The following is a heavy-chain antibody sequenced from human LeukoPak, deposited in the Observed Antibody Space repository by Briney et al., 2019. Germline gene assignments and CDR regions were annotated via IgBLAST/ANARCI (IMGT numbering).Heavy chain of an antibody. CDR3: ARDSSRSYFDF. Sequence: PSETLSLTCTVSGRPMSSYYWTWIRQPAGRGLEWIGRIYSSGTTDYNPSLKSRVTMSVDTSKNQFSLKLDSVTAADTAVYYCARDSSRSYFDFWGQGTLVTVSS. CDR1: GRPMSSYY. V-gene: IGHV4-4*07. J-gene: IGHJ4*02. D-gene: IGHD3-10*01. CDR2: IYSSGTT.